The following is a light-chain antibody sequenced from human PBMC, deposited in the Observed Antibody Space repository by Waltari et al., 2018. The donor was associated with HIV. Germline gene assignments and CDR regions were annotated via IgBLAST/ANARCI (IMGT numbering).Light chain of an antibody. J-gene: IGLJ2*01. V-gene: IGLV6-57*04. CDR2: EDS. CDR1: SGTIASNY. CDR3: QSYDTSNPGGI. Sequence: NYMLTQPHSVSESPGKTVTLSCTRSSGTIASNYVQWYHQRPGSAPTTVIYEDSQRPSGVPDRFSGSIDSSSNSASLTISGLKTEDEADYYCQSYDTSNPGGIFGGGTKLTVL.